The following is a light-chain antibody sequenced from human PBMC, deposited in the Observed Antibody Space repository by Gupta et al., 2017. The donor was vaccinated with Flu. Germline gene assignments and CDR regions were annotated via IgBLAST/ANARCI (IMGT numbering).Light chain of an antibody. Sequence: NFMLTQPHSVSESPGWTVVISCTRSSGSIASNTVQWYQQRPGSSPKTLIFEDVRRPSGVPDRFSGSIDTSSNSASLTISGLKIEDEADYYGQSFDTSNHVIVGGGTKLAV. CDR1: SGSIASNT. CDR3: QSFDTSNHVI. J-gene: IGLJ2*01. CDR2: EDV. V-gene: IGLV6-57*01.